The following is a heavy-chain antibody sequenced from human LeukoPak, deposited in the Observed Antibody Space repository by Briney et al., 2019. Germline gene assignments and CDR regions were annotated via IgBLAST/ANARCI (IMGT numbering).Heavy chain of an antibody. J-gene: IGHJ4*02. CDR2: IKQDGRDK. D-gene: IGHD2-15*01. V-gene: IGHV3-7*03. Sequence: GGSLTLSCAVSGLSFGIYWTRCARHAPGGGREWVTNIKQDGRDKYHMHCVEGRLTIARDKAKHSLYLKMNTLRAGDRVVSICAKTLRDIVVVADAAFDYWGQGSLVTVSS. CDR1: GLSFGIYW. CDR3: AKTLRDIVVVADAAFDY.